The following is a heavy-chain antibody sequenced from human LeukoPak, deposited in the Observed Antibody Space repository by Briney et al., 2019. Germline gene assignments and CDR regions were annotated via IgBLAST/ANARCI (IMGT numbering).Heavy chain of an antibody. CDR2: IIPIFGTA. J-gene: IGHJ3*02. Sequence: ASVKVSCKASGGTFSSYAISWVRQAPGQGLEWMGGIIPIFGTANYAQKFQGRVTITADESTSTAYMELSSLRSEDTAVYYCASSYYDSSGYWYGSGAFDIWGQGTMVTVSS. V-gene: IGHV1-69*13. CDR3: ASSYYDSSGYWYGSGAFDI. CDR1: GGTFSSYA. D-gene: IGHD3-22*01.